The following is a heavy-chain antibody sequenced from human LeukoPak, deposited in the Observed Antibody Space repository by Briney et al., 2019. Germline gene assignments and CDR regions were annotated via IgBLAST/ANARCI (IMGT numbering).Heavy chain of an antibody. CDR1: GGSISSYY. Sequence: PSETLSLTCTVSGGSISSYYWSWIRQPPGKGLEWIGYIYYSGSTNYNPSLKSRVTISVDTSKNQFSLKLSSVTAADTAVYYCARGRTYAGDDYWGQGTLVTVSS. D-gene: IGHD3-16*01. J-gene: IGHJ4*02. CDR3: ARGRTYAGDDY. V-gene: IGHV4-59*01. CDR2: IYYSGST.